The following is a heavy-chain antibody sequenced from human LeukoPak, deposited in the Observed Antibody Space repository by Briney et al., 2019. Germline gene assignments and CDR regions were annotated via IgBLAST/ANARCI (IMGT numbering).Heavy chain of an antibody. CDR2: IIPIFGTA. CDR1: GGTVGRYA. D-gene: IGHD2-2*01. Sequence: SVLVSCKPSGGTVGRYAIRGVGQAPGKELEWMGGIIPIFGTANYAQKFQGRVTITTDESTSTAYMELSSLRSEDTAVYYCARFRGGDCSSTSCFLSWFDPWGQGTLVTVSS. V-gene: IGHV1-69*05. CDR3: ARFRGGDCSSTSCFLSWFDP. J-gene: IGHJ5*02.